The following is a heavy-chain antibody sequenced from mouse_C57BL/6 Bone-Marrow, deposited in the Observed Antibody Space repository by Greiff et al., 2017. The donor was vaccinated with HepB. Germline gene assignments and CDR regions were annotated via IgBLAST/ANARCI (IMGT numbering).Heavy chain of an antibody. V-gene: IGHV1-22*01. CDR3: ARSDDYDGDDY. CDR1: GYTFTDYN. Sequence: VQLKESGPELVKPGASVKMSCKASGYTFTDYNMHWVKQSHGKSLEWIGYINPNNGGTSYNQKFKGKATLTVNKSSSTAYMELRSLTSEDSAVYYCARSDDYDGDDYWGQGTTLTVSS. D-gene: IGHD2-4*01. J-gene: IGHJ2*01. CDR2: INPNNGGT.